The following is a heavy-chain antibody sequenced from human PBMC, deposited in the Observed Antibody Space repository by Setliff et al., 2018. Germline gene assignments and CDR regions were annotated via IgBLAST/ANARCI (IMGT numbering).Heavy chain of an antibody. CDR3: ARAPSLEFVTIRTNSWFTY. D-gene: IGHD2-8*01. V-gene: IGHV1-18*01. CDR2: ISVYNGDT. Sequence: GASVKVSCKASGYTFRNYAFAWVRQAPGQGLEWVGWISVYNGDTNYAQKFQGRVTLTTDTSTSKAYMELRSLTSDDSASYYCARAPSLEFVTIRTNSWFTYWCQVSLVTVSS. CDR1: GYTFRNYA. J-gene: IGHJ4*02.